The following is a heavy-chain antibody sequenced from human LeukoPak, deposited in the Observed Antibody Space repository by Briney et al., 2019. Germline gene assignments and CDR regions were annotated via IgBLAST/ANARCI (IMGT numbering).Heavy chain of an antibody. CDR2: IYYSGST. V-gene: IGHV4-59*01. Sequence: SETLSLTCIVSGGSISSYYWSWIRQPPGKGLEWIGYIYYSGSTNYNPSLKSRVTILVDTSENQFSLRLSSVTAADTAVYYCASSNYRVGDWFDPWGQGTLVTVSS. CDR3: ASSNYRVGDWFDP. J-gene: IGHJ5*02. CDR1: GGSISSYY. D-gene: IGHD4/OR15-4a*01.